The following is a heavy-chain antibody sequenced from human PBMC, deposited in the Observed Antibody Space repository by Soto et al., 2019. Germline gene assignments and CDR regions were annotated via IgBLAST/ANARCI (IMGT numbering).Heavy chain of an antibody. Sequence: QVQLQESGPGLVKPSGTLSLTCAVSGGSISSSNWWSWVRQPPGEGLEWIGEIYHSGSTNYNPSRRSRVTISVDKSKNQFSLKLSSVTAADTAVYYCARVITMVRGVIMMFDPWGQGTLVTVSS. CDR2: IYHSGST. V-gene: IGHV4-4*02. D-gene: IGHD3-10*01. CDR3: ARVITMVRGVIMMFDP. CDR1: GGSISSSNW. J-gene: IGHJ5*02.